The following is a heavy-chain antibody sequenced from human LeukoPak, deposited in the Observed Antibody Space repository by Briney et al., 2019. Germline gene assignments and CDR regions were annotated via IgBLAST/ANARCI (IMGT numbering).Heavy chain of an antibody. CDR3: AKDVRCSSTSCLFDY. CDR2: ISGSGGST. J-gene: IGHJ4*02. CDR1: GFTFSSYA. V-gene: IGHV3-23*01. D-gene: IGHD2-2*01. Sequence: PGGSLRLSCAASGFTFSSYAMSWVRQAPGNGLEWVSAISGSGGSTYYADSVKGRFTISRDNSKNTLYLQMNSLRAEDTAVYYCAKDVRCSSTSCLFDYWGQGTLVTVSS.